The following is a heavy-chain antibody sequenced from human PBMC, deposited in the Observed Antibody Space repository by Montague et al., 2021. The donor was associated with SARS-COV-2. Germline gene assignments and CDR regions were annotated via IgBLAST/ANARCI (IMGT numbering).Heavy chain of an antibody. CDR3: VRERECSGGSCYGPDDDAFDI. J-gene: IGHJ3*02. CDR2: ISDIGST. D-gene: IGHD2-15*01. Sequence: SETLSLTCAVYGGSFNGYYWNWIRQPPGKGLEWIGEISDIGSTTYNPSLESRLTTSVDRSKNQFSLSLTSVTAADTAVYYCVRERECSGGSCYGPDDDAFDIWGQGTMVTVSS. CDR1: GGSFNGYY. V-gene: IGHV4-34*01.